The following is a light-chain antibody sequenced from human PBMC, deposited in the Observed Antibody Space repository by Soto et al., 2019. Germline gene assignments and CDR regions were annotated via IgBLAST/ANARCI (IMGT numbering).Light chain of an antibody. V-gene: IGLV2-14*03. CDR2: DVI. J-gene: IGLJ1*01. CDR3: SSYSTISNLV. CDR1: NTDVGAYDY. Sequence: QSALTQPASVSGSPGQSITISCSGTNTDVGAYDYVSWYQQHPGKAPKLILYDVINRPSGVSDRFSGSKSGNTASLIISGLQAEDEAEYFCSSYSTISNLVFGTGTKLTVL.